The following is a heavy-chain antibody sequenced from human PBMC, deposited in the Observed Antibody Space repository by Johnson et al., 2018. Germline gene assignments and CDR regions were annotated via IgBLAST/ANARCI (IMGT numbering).Heavy chain of an antibody. CDR3: AKDYRIAVAGTKTYYYYYMDV. Sequence: VQLVQSGGGLVQPGRSLRLSCAASGFTFDDYAMHWVRQAPGKGLEWVSGISWNSGSIGYADSVKGRFTISRDNAKNSLYLQMNSLRAEDTALYYCAKDYRIAVAGTKTYYYYYMDVWGKGTTVTVSS. V-gene: IGHV3-9*01. J-gene: IGHJ6*03. CDR1: GFTFDDYA. CDR2: ISWNSGSI. D-gene: IGHD6-19*01.